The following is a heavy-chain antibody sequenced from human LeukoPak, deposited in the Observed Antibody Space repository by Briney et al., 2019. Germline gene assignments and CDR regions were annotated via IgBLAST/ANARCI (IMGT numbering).Heavy chain of an antibody. J-gene: IGHJ5*02. CDR1: GYTFTSYG. D-gene: IGHD3-22*01. CDR2: ISAYNGNT. CDR3: ARDYSYDSSGPAFDP. V-gene: IGHV1-18*01. Sequence: ASVKVSCKASGYTFTSYGISWVRQAPGQGLEWMGWISAYNGNTNYAQKLQGRVTMTTDTSTSTAYMELRSLRSDDTAVYYCARDYSYDSSGPAFDPWGQGTLVTVSS.